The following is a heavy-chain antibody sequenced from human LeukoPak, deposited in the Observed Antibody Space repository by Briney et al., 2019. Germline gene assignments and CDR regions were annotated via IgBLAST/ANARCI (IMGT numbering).Heavy chain of an antibody. Sequence: GGSLRLSCAASGFTFSSYGMHWVRQAPGKGLEWVAFIRYDGSNKYYADSVKGRFTISRDNSKNTLYLQMNSLRAEDTAVYYCAKGITMVRVAFGYTGQGDLFTASS. CDR2: IRYDGSNK. J-gene: IGHJ4*02. V-gene: IGHV3-30*02. D-gene: IGHD3-10*01. CDR1: GFTFSSYG. CDR3: AKGITMVRVAFGY.